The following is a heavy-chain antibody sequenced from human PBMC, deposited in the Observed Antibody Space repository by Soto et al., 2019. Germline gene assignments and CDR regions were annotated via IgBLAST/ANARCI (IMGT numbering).Heavy chain of an antibody. CDR1: GDTFGRFT. V-gene: IGHV1-69*13. Sequence: SVKVSCKASGDTFGRFTINWVRQAPGQGLEWMGGIKPISDTTTYAQRFQGRVTFTADASTSTVYMELSSLRSEDTAMYYCARDPSTVNKLIGVWFDPWGQGTLVTVS. D-gene: IGHD4-4*01. CDR2: IKPISDTT. J-gene: IGHJ5*02. CDR3: ARDPSTVNKLIGVWFDP.